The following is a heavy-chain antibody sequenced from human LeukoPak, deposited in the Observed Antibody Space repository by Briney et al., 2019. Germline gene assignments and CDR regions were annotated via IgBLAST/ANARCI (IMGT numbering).Heavy chain of an antibody. CDR2: ISGSNSYI. D-gene: IGHD1-1*01. CDR1: GFTFSSYT. CDR3: ARALTTLTYEGY. V-gene: IGHV3-21*01. J-gene: IGHJ4*02. Sequence: PGGSLRLSCAASGFTFSSYTMHWIRQAPGKGLEWVSSISGSNSYIFYADSVKGRFTVSRDNAKDSLYLQMNSLRAEDTAVYYCARALTTLTYEGYWGEGTLVTVSS.